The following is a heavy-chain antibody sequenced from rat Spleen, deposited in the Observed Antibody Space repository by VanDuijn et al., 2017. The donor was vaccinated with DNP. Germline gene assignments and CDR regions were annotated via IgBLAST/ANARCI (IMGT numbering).Heavy chain of an antibody. CDR1: NYSITSSYR. CDR3: ARWPGYNPPYAMDA. J-gene: IGHJ4*01. D-gene: IGHD1-4*01. V-gene: IGHV3-3*01. Sequence: EVQLQESGPGLVKPSQSLSLICSVTNYSITSSYRWSWIRKFPGHKLEWMGSVNSAGSTNYNPSLKSRISITRDTSKNQFFLQVNSVTTEDTATYYCARWPGYNPPYAMDAWGQGTSVTVSS. CDR2: VNSAGST.